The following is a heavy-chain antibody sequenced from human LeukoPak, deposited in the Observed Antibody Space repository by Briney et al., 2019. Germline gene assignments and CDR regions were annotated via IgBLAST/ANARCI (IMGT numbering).Heavy chain of an antibody. V-gene: IGHV1-2*02. CDR3: ARDVRRLSYYYYGMDV. Sequence: ASVKVSCKASGYTFTGYYMHWVRQAPGQGLEWMGWINPNSGGTNYAQKFQGRVAMTRDTSISTAYMELSRLRSDDTAVYYCARDVRRLSYYYYGMDVWGQGTTVTVSS. J-gene: IGHJ6*02. CDR1: GYTFTGYY. D-gene: IGHD4-17*01. CDR2: INPNSGGT.